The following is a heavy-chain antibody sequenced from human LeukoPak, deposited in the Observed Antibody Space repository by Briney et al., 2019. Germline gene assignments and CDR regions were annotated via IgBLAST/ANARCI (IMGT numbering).Heavy chain of an antibody. V-gene: IGHV3-23*01. CDR2: ISGSRGST. CDR3: AKAWAAAGIFDS. J-gene: IGHJ4*02. CDR1: GFTFSSYA. Sequence: GGSLRLSCAASGFTFSSYAMSWVRQAPGKGLEWVSAISGSRGSTYYADSVKGRFTTSRDISENTLYLQMNSLRAEDTAVYYCAKAWAAAGIFDSWGLGTLVTVSS. D-gene: IGHD6-13*01.